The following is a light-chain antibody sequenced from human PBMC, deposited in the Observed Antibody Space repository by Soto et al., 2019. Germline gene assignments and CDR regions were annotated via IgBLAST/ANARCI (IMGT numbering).Light chain of an antibody. V-gene: IGLV1-51*01. Sequence: SVLKQPPSVSSAPGRKVTICCSGSSSNIGNNYVSWYQQLPGTAPKLLIYDNNKRPSGIPDRFSGSKSGTSATLGITGLQTGDEADYHCGTWDSSLSAGGYVFGTGTKVTVL. CDR2: DNN. CDR3: GTWDSSLSAGGYV. CDR1: SSNIGNNY. J-gene: IGLJ1*01.